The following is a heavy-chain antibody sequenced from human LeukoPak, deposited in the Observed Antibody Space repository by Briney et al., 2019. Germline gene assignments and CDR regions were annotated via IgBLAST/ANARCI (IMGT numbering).Heavy chain of an antibody. Sequence: SETLSLACTVSGGSISSYYWSWIRQPAGKGLEWIGRIYSSGSTNYNPSLKSRVTMSVDTSKNQFSLKLSSVTAADTAVYYCARDMLWYPFDYWGQGTLVTVSS. J-gene: IGHJ4*02. CDR2: IYSSGST. D-gene: IGHD2-8*01. V-gene: IGHV4-4*07. CDR3: ARDMLWYPFDY. CDR1: GGSISSYY.